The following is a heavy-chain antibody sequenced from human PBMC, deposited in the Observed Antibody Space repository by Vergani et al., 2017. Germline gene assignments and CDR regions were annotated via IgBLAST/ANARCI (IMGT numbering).Heavy chain of an antibody. Sequence: QLQLQESGPGLVKPSETLSLTCNISGGSITSSSYYWGWIRQPPGKGLEWIGSVYYSGTTYYNPSLKSRVTISVDTSKNQFSLNLTSVTAADTAVYYCEAGTYYIPWSWGHGTLVTVSS. J-gene: IGHJ5*01. V-gene: IGHV4-39*01. CDR3: EAGTYYIPWS. CDR1: GGSITSSSYY. D-gene: IGHD3-10*01. CDR2: VYYSGTT.